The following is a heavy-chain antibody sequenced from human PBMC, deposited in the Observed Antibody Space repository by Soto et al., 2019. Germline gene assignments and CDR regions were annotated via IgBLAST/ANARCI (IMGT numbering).Heavy chain of an antibody. Sequence: ASETLSLTCTVSGGSVSSGYYYWSWIRQPPGKGLEWIAYIYYSGSTNYNPSLKSRVTISVDTSRNQFSLKLSSVTAADTAVYYCERIVQKDGGLLSNYYYGMDVWGQGTTVTVSS. V-gene: IGHV4-61*01. J-gene: IGHJ6*02. D-gene: IGHD3-10*01. CDR3: ERIVQKDGGLLSNYYYGMDV. CDR2: IYYSGST. CDR1: GGSVSSGYYY.